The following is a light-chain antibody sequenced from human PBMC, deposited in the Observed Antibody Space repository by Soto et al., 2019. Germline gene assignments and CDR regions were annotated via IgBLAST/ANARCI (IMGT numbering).Light chain of an antibody. CDR3: QQYYDYPRT. Sequence: DIQMTQAPSSLSAFVGDSVTITCRASQSVISYVNWYQQKPGHAPTLLVYGAISLQGGVPSRFSGSGTGTDFTLTISGLQPEDSATYYCQQYYDYPRTFGQGTKVEIK. CDR1: QSVISY. V-gene: IGKV1-39*01. J-gene: IGKJ1*01. CDR2: GAI.